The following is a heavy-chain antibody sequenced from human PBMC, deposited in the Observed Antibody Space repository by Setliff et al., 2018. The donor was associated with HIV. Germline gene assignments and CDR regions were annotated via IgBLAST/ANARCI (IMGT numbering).Heavy chain of an antibody. CDR3: ARRTAEGDFDY. D-gene: IGHD3-16*01. CDR2: ISSSSTYI. V-gene: IGHV3-21*01. Sequence: GSLRLSCAASGFTFSSYDMNWVRQAPGKGLEWVSSISSSSTYIYYADSVKGRFTVSRDNAKNSLYLQMNSLRAEDTAVYYCARRTAEGDFDYWGQGMLVTVSS. J-gene: IGHJ4*02. CDR1: GFTFSSYD.